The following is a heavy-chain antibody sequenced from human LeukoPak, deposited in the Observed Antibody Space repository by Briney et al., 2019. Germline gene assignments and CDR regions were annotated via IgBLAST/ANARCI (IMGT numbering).Heavy chain of an antibody. CDR1: GFTFSSYA. Sequence: GGSLRLSCAASGFTFSSYAMSWVRQAPGKGLEWVSAISGSGGSTYYADPVKGRFTISRDNSKNTLYLQMNSLRAEDTAVYYCAKDLHYYYYYGMDVWGQGTTVTVSS. CDR3: AKDLHYYYYYGMDV. V-gene: IGHV3-23*01. CDR2: ISGSGGST. J-gene: IGHJ6*02.